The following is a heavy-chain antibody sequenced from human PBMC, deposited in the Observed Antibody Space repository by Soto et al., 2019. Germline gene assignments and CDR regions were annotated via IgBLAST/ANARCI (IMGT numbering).Heavy chain of an antibody. Sequence: SETLSLTCTVSGGSISSGGYYWSWIRQHPGKGLEWIGYIYYSGSTYYNPSLKSRVTISVDTSKNQFSLKLSSVTAADTAVYYCARGSKYDFWSGYHDFDYWGQGTLVTVS. J-gene: IGHJ4*02. CDR2: IYYSGST. D-gene: IGHD3-3*01. V-gene: IGHV4-31*03. CDR1: GGSISSGGYY. CDR3: ARGSKYDFWSGYHDFDY.